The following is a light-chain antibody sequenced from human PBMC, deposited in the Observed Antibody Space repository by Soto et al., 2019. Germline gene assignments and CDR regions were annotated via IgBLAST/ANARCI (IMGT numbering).Light chain of an antibody. Sequence: DIQMTQSPSSLSASVGDRVTITCRASRSVSRYLSWYQQKPGEAPKLVIYTASTLQTGVPSRFSGSGSGTDFTLNISSVQPEDFATYYCQQSFSYPITFGQGTRLEMK. V-gene: IGKV1-39*01. CDR3: QQSFSYPIT. J-gene: IGKJ5*01. CDR2: TAS. CDR1: RSVSRY.